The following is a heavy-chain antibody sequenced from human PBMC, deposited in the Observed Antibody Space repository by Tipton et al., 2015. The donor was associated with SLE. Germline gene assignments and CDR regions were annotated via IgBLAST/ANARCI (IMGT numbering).Heavy chain of an antibody. D-gene: IGHD1-26*01. CDR1: GFTFSSYA. J-gene: IGHJ3*02. Sequence: SLRLSCAASGFTFSSYAMHWVRQAPGKGLEWVAVISYDGSNKYYADSVKGRFTISRDNSKNTLYLQMNSLRAEDTAVCYCGGELLGAFDIWGQGTMVTVSS. V-gene: IGHV3-30*04. CDR3: GGELLGAFDI. CDR2: ISYDGSNK.